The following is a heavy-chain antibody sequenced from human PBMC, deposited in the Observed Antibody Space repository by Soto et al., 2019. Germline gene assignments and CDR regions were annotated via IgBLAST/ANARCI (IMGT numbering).Heavy chain of an antibody. CDR3: AREVIVVVPAATAGAFDI. Sequence: SETLSLTCTVSGGSISSYYWSWIRQPPGKGLEWIGYIYYSGSTNYNPSLKSRVTISVDTSKNQFSLKLSSVTAADTALYYCAREVIVVVPAATAGAFDIWGQGTMVTVSS. J-gene: IGHJ3*02. D-gene: IGHD2-2*01. CDR1: GGSISSYY. V-gene: IGHV4-59*01. CDR2: IYYSGST.